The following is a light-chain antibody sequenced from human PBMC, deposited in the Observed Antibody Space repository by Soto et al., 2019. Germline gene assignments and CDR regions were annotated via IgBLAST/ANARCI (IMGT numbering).Light chain of an antibody. CDR1: SSDVGGYKY. CDR3: SSYTSSIS. Sequence: QSALTQPASVSGSPGQSITISCTGTSSDVGGYKYVSWYQQHPGKAPKLMIYDVNTRPSGVSNRFSGSKSGNTASLTISGLQAEDEADYYCSSYTSSISFGGGTKVTVL. CDR2: DVN. J-gene: IGLJ2*01. V-gene: IGLV2-14*01.